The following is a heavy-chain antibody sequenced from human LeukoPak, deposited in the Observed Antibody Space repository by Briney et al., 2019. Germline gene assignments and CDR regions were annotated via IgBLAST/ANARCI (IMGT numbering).Heavy chain of an antibody. V-gene: IGHV3-48*04. CDR2: ISSSSGTI. D-gene: IGHD3-10*01. CDR1: GFTFSNAW. Sequence: GGSLRLSCAASGFTFSNAWMNWVRQAPGKGLEWVSYISSSSGTIYYADSVKGRFTISRDNAKNSLYLQMNSLRAEDTAVYYCAREGSFYTYNWFDHWGQGTLVTVSS. CDR3: AREGSFYTYNWFDH. J-gene: IGHJ5*02.